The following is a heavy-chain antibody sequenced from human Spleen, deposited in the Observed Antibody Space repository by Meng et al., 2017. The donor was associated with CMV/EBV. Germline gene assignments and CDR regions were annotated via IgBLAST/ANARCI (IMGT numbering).Heavy chain of an antibody. V-gene: IGHV3-23*01. CDR3: AKLPVGQVVTPDY. CDR2: ISGSGGST. D-gene: IGHD3-22*01. Sequence: SCKASGYTFTSYGISWVRQAPGKGLEWVSAISGSGGSTYYADSVKGRFTISRDNSKNTLYLQMNSLRAEDTAVYYCAKLPVGQVVTPDYWGQGTLVTVSS. CDR1: GYTFTSYG. J-gene: IGHJ4*02.